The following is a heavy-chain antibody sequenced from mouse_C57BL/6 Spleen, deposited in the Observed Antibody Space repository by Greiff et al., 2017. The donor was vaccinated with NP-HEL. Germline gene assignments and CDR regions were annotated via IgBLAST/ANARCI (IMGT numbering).Heavy chain of an antibody. V-gene: IGHV1-82*01. CDR1: GYAFSSSW. D-gene: IGHD3-2*02. J-gene: IGHJ2*01. CDR2: IYPGDGDT. Sequence: QVQLQQSGPELVKPGASVKISCKASGYAFSSSWMNWVKQRPGKGLEWIGRIYPGDGDTNYNGKFKGKATLTADKSSSTAYMQLSSLTSEDSAVYFCARPKTGTAQAYFDYWGQGTTLTVSS. CDR3: ARPKTGTAQAYFDY.